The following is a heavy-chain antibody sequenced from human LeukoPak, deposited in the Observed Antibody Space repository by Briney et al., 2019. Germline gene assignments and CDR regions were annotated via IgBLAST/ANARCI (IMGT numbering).Heavy chain of an antibody. V-gene: IGHV3-23*01. CDR1: GFTFSSYA. CDR2: ISGSGGST. D-gene: IGHD3-22*01. CDR3: AKDEYYYDSSGPIDY. J-gene: IGHJ4*02. Sequence: GGSLRLSCAASGFTFSSYAMSWVRQAPGKGLEWVSAISGSGGSTYYADSVKGRFTISRDNSMNTLYLQMNSLRAEYTAVYYCAKDEYYYDSSGPIDYWGQGTLVTVSS.